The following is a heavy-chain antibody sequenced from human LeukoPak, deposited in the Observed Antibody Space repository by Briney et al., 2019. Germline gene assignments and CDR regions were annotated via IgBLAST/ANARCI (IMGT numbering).Heavy chain of an antibody. CDR2: INHSGST. Sequence: SETLSLTCAVYGGSFSGYYWSWIRQPPGKGLEWMGEINHSGSTNYNPSLKSRVTISVDTSKNQFSLKLSSVTAADTAVYYCARDLPYNYDILTGYFRWFDPWGQGTLVTVSS. D-gene: IGHD3-9*01. CDR3: ARDLPYNYDILTGYFRWFDP. CDR1: GGSFSGYY. J-gene: IGHJ5*02. V-gene: IGHV4-34*01.